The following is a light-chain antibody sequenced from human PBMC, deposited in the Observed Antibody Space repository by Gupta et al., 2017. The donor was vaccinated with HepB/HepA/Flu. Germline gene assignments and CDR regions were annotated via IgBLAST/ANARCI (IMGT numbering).Light chain of an antibody. CDR1: SSDVGGYNY. Sequence: QSALTQPRSVSGSPGQSVTISCTGTSSDVGGYNYVSWYQQHPGKAPKLMIYDVSKRPSGVPDRFSGSKCGNTASLTISGLQAEDEADYYCCSYAGSHPYVFGTGTKVTVL. CDR3: CSYAGSHPYV. CDR2: DVS. J-gene: IGLJ1*01. V-gene: IGLV2-11*01.